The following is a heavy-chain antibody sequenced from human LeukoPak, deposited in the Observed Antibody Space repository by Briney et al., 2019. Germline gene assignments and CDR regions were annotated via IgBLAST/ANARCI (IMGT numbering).Heavy chain of an antibody. CDR2: ISYDGTNK. Sequence: GRSLRLSCAASGFSFTNYPMQWVRQTPGKGLQWVAVISYDGTNKYYADSVKGRFTISRDNSKNTLYLQMNSLRPEDTAVYYCARGNIGNPWGQGSLVTASS. V-gene: IGHV3-30-3*01. J-gene: IGHJ5*02. CDR3: ARGNIGNP. CDR1: GFSFTNYP. D-gene: IGHD1-26*01.